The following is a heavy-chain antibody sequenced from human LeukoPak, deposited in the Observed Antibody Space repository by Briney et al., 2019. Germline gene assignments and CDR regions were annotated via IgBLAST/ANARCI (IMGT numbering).Heavy chain of an antibody. CDR1: GGSFSGYY. V-gene: IGHV4-34*01. J-gene: IGHJ4*02. D-gene: IGHD4-17*01. CDR3: AREVGGGDFFDY. Sequence: KPSETLSLTCAVYGGSFSGYYWSWIRQPPGKGLEWIGEINHSGSTNYNPSLKSRVTISVDTSKNQFSLKLSSVTAADTAVYYCAREVGGGDFFDYWGQGTLVTVSS. CDR2: INHSGST.